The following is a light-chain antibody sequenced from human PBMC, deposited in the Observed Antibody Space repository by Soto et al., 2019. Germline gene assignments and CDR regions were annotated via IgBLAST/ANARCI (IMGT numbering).Light chain of an antibody. CDR2: DAS. J-gene: IGKJ4*02. Sequence: EIVLTQSPATLSLSPGERATLSCRASQSVSSYLAWYQQKPGQAPRLLIYDASNRATGIPARFSGSGSGTDFSLTIISLEPEDFAVYYWQQRSNWPPLTFGRGTKVEIK. CDR1: QSVSSY. V-gene: IGKV3-11*01. CDR3: QQRSNWPPLT.